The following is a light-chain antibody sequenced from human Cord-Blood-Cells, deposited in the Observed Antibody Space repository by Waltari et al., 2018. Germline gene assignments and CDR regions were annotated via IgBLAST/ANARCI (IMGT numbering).Light chain of an antibody. CDR1: KFGDKY. CDR3: QAWDSSTVV. V-gene: IGLV3-1*01. Sequence: SYELTQPPSVSVSPGQTASITCSGDKFGDKYACWYQQKPGQSPVLVIYQGSKRPSGIPWRFSGSNSGNTATLTIGGTQAMDEADDYCQAWDSSTVVFGGGTKLTVL. J-gene: IGLJ2*01. CDR2: QGS.